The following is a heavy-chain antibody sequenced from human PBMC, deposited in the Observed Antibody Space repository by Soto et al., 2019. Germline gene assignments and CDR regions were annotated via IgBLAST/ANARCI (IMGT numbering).Heavy chain of an antibody. V-gene: IGHV3-48*01. D-gene: IGHD6-19*01. CDR1: GFTFSIQS. Sequence: GGSLRLSCGASGFTFSIQSMNGVRQAPGKRLEWVSHISRGSSTIYYADPVKGRFIISRDNAKNSLYLRMNSLRAEDTAVYYCARADSGWVDFWGQGTLVTVSS. CDR2: ISRGSSTI. CDR3: ARADSGWVDF. J-gene: IGHJ4*02.